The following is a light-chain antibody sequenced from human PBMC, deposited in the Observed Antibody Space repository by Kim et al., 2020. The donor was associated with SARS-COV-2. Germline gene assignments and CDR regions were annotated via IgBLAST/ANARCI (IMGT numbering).Light chain of an antibody. V-gene: IGKV3-20*01. CDR1: QSVNSNY. Sequence: VLTQSPGTLSLSPGERATLSCRASQSVNSNYLAWYQQKPGQAPRLLIYNTSNRATGIPDRFSGSGSGTDFTLTISRLEPEDFAVYYCQQYVSSHTFGQGTKLEI. J-gene: IGKJ2*01. CDR2: NTS. CDR3: QQYVSSHT.